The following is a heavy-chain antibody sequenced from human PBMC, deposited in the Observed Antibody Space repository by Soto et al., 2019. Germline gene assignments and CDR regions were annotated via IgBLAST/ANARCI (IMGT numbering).Heavy chain of an antibody. CDR1: GYSFTSYW. D-gene: IGHD3-9*01. J-gene: IGHJ4*02. Sequence: ESLKISCKGSGYSFTSYWIGWVRQMPGKGLEWMGIIYVGDSNTRYSPSFQGQVNISADKSISTAYLQWGSLKASDTAMYYCERIVKIFDFDYWGQGTLVTVSS. V-gene: IGHV5-51*01. CDR2: IYVGDSNT. CDR3: ERIVKIFDFDY.